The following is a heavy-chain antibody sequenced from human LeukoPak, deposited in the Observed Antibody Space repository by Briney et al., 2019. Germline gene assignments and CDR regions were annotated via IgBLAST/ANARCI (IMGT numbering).Heavy chain of an antibody. CDR3: ARDSSDSSAPHFDY. D-gene: IGHD3-22*01. J-gene: IGHJ4*02. CDR1: GFNFNTYE. V-gene: IGHV3-48*03. CDR2: ICGRGSTK. Sequence: GGSLRLSCAASGFNFNTYEMNWVRQAPGKGLEWVSYICGRGSTKYYADSVKGRFTISRDNAENSLYLQMNGLRAEDTAVYYCARDSSDSSAPHFDYWGQGTLVTVSS.